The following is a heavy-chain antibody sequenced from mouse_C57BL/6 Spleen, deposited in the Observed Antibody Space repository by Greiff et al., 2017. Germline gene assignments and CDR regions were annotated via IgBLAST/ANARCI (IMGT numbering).Heavy chain of an antibody. V-gene: IGHV1-74*01. CDR2: IHPSDSDT. CDR3: AIDYGNSYAMDY. CDR1: GYTFTSYW. J-gene: IGHJ4*01. Sequence: QVHVKQPGAELVKPGASVKVSCKASGYTFTSYWMHWVKQRPGQGLEWIGRIHPSDSDTNYNQKFKGKATLTVDKSSSTAYMQLSSLTSEDSAVYYCAIDYGNSYAMDYWGQGTSVTVSS. D-gene: IGHD2-1*01.